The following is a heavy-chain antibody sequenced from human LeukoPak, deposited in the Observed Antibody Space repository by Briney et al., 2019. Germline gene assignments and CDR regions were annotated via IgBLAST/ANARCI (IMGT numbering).Heavy chain of an antibody. V-gene: IGHV3-9*01. J-gene: IGHJ5*02. CDR1: GFTLDDYA. CDR3: AKGHYRYNWFDP. D-gene: IGHD3-16*02. CDR2: ISWTSDSI. Sequence: PGRSLRLSCVASGFTLDDYAMHWVRQAPGKGLEWVSGISWTSDSIDYTDSVKGRFTISRDNAKNSLYLQMNSLRPEDTALYYCAKGHYRYNWFDPWGQGTLVTVSS.